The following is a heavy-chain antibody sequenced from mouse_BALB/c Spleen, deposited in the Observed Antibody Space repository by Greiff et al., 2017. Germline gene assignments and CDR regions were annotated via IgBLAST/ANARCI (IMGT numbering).Heavy chain of an antibody. CDR3: TRGSNWFAY. Sequence: QVQLQQSGAELVRPGASVTLSCKASGYTFTDYEMHWVKQKPVHGLEWIGAIDPETGGTAYNQKFKGKATLTADKSSSTAYMELRSLTSEDSAVYYCTRGSNWFAYWGQGTLVTVSA. V-gene: IGHV1-15*01. CDR1: GYTFTDYE. J-gene: IGHJ3*01. CDR2: IDPETGGT. D-gene: IGHD1-1*01.